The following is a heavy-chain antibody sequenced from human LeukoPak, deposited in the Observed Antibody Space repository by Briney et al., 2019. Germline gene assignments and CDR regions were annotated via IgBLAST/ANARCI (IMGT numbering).Heavy chain of an antibody. Sequence: ASVKVSCKASGYTFTSYDINWVRQATGQGLEWMGWMNPNSGNTGYAQKFQGRVTMTRNTSISTAYMELSSLRSEDTAVYYCARPHGRAARLGGVYYYYMDVWGKGTTVTVSS. D-gene: IGHD6-6*01. CDR2: MNPNSGNT. V-gene: IGHV1-8*01. J-gene: IGHJ6*03. CDR3: ARPHGRAARLGGVYYYYMDV. CDR1: GYTFTSYD.